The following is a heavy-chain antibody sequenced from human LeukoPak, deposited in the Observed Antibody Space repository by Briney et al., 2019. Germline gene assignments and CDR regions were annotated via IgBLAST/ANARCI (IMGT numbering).Heavy chain of an antibody. CDR3: ARDSNGWTFGY. V-gene: IGHV6-1*01. D-gene: IGHD6-19*01. Sequence: SQTLSLTCAISGDSVSTNSVAWNWIRQSPSRGLEWLGRTCYRSKWYYDFALSVKSRITINPDTSKNQFSLHLNSVTPEDTAVYYCARDSNGWTFGYWGQGILVTVSS. CDR1: GDSVSTNSVA. CDR2: TCYRSKWYY. J-gene: IGHJ4*02.